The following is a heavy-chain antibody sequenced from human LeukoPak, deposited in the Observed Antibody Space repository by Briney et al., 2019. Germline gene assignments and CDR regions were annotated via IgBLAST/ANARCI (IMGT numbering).Heavy chain of an antibody. V-gene: IGHV4-34*01. D-gene: IGHD3-16*02. J-gene: IGHJ4*02. CDR1: GGSFSGYY. CDR2: INHSGST. CDR3: ARGRDDYVWGSYRHYFDY. Sequence: SETLSLTCAVYGGSFSGYYWSWIRQPPGKGLEWIWEINHSGSTNYNPSLKSRVTISVDTSKNQFSLKLRSVTAADTAVYYCARGRDDYVWGSYRHYFDYWGQGTLVTVSS.